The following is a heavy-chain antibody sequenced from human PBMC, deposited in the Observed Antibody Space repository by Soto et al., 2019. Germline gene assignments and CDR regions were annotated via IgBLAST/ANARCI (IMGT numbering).Heavy chain of an antibody. CDR3: AGSTALDDTWGYYYYMDV. D-gene: IGHD5-18*01. J-gene: IGHJ6*03. V-gene: IGHV3-48*01. CDR1: GFTFSSYS. CDR2: ISSSSSTI. Sequence: GGSLRLSCAASGFTFSSYSMNWVRQAPGKGLEWVSYISSSSSTIYYADSVKGRFTISRDNAKNSLYLQMNSLRAEDTAVYYCAGSTALDDTWGYYYYMDVWGKGTTVTVSS.